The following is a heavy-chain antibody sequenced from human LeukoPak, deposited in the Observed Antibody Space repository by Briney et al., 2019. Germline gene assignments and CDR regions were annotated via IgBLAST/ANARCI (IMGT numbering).Heavy chain of an antibody. J-gene: IGHJ6*03. CDR1: GDTLSTFG. D-gene: IGHD2-2*01. V-gene: IGHV1-69*13. CDR2: IVPVFGAV. CDR3: ARGAGVVPAAKSLGYYLYYYMDV. Sequence: SVKVSRKVSGDTLSTFGFTWVRPAPGQGLEWVGGIVPVFGAVNYAPGFQDRITVTADESTSTVYMELNSLRSDDSAVYFCARGAGVVPAAKSLGYYLYYYMDVWGEGTTVTVSS.